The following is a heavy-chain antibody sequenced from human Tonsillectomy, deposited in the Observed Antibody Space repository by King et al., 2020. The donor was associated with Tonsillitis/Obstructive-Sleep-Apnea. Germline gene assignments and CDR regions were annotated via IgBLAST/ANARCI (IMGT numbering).Heavy chain of an antibody. CDR2: ISGSGGGT. D-gene: IGHD6-19*01. CDR3: AKGKDNSGWYYYGMDV. J-gene: IGHJ6*02. Sequence: VQLVESGGGLVQPGGSLRLSCAASGFIFSSYAMNWVRQAPGKGLEWVSAISGSGGGTYSANSVRGRFTISRDNSKNTLHLQMNRLTVEDTAVYYCAKGKDNSGWYYYGMDVWGQGTTVTVSS. V-gene: IGHV3-23*04. CDR1: GFIFSSYA.